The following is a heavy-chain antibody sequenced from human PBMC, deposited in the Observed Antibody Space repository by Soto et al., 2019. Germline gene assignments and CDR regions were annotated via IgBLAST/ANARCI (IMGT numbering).Heavy chain of an antibody. J-gene: IGHJ6*02. D-gene: IGHD6-13*01. V-gene: IGHV1-24*01. CDR2: FDPEDGET. CDR1: GYTLTELS. CDR3: ATAPASYSSPHLAPIGMDV. Sequence: QVQLVQSGAEVKKPGASVKVSCKVSGYTLTELSMHWVRQAPGKGLEWMGGFDPEDGETIYAQKFQGRVTMTEDTSTDTAYMGLSSLRSEDTAVYYCATAPASYSSPHLAPIGMDVWGQGTTVTVSS.